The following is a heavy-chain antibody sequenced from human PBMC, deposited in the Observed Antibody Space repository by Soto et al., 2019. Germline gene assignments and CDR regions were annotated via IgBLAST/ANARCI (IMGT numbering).Heavy chain of an antibody. D-gene: IGHD2-8*01. CDR1: GYTFTSYA. CDR2: INAGNGNT. V-gene: IGHV1-3*01. CDR3: VRDPRGADIVLMVYAIPYGMDV. J-gene: IGHJ6*02. Sequence: GASVKVSCKASGYTFTSYAMHWVRQAPGQRLEWMGWINAGNGNTKYSQKFQGRVTITRDTSASTAYMELSSLRSEDTAVYYCVRDPRGADIVLMVYAIPYGMDVWGQGTTVTVSS.